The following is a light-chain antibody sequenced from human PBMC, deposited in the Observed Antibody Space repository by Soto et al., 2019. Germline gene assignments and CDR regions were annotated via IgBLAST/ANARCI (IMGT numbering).Light chain of an antibody. CDR2: KAS. CDR1: QSISSW. V-gene: IGKV1-5*03. J-gene: IGKJ1*01. Sequence: DIQMTQSPSTLSASVGDRVTITCRASQSISSWLAWYQQKPGKAPKLLIYKASSLESGVPSRFSHSGSGTEFTLTISSLQPDDFSTYYCQQYNNYFWTFGQGTKVEIK. CDR3: QQYNNYFWT.